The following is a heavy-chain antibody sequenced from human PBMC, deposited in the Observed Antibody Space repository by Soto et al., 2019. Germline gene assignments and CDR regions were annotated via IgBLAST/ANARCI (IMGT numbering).Heavy chain of an antibody. Sequence: GASVKVSCKASGYTFTSYGISWVRQAPGQGLEWMGWISAYNGNTNYAQKLQGRVTMTTDTSTSTAYMELRSLRSDDTAVYYCARDAAYYDFWSGSYDAFDIWGQGTMVTVSS. CDR1: GYTFTSYG. CDR2: ISAYNGNT. V-gene: IGHV1-18*01. J-gene: IGHJ3*02. D-gene: IGHD3-3*01. CDR3: ARDAAYYDFWSGSYDAFDI.